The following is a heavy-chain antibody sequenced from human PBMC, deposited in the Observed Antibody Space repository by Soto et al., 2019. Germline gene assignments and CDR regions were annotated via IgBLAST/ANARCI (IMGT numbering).Heavy chain of an antibody. CDR3: ARLGGYCSSTSCPAGEAFDI. D-gene: IGHD2-2*03. CDR1: GYTFTSYD. V-gene: IGHV1-8*01. CDR2: MNPNSGNT. J-gene: IGHJ3*02. Sequence: ASVKVSCKASGYTFTSYDINWARQATGQGLEWMGWMNPNSGNTGYAQKFQGRVTMTRNTSISTAYMELSSLRSEDTAVYYCARLGGYCSSTSCPAGEAFDIWGQGTMVTVSS.